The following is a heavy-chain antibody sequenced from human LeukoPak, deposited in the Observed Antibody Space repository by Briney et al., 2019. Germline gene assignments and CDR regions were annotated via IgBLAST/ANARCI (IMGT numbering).Heavy chain of an antibody. CDR2: LSCSGRIN. V-gene: IGHV3-48*03. D-gene: IGHD3-16*01. CDR3: ARNWVPSGYSYYYGMDV. J-gene: IGHJ6*02. CDR1: GIPFTNF. Sequence: PGGSLSLSCLASGIPFTNFWVRQAPGKGLEWVSYLSCSGRINYYADSVKGRFTISRDNAKNSLYFQMNSLRVEDTAVYYCARNWVPSGYSYYYGMDVWGQGTTVTVSS.